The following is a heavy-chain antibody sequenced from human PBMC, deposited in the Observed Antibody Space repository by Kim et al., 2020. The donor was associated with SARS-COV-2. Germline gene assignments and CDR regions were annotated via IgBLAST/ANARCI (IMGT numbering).Heavy chain of an antibody. CDR2: INHSGST. CDR1: GGSFSGYY. V-gene: IGHV4-34*01. Sequence: SETLSLTCAVYGGSFSGYYWSWIRQPPGKGLEWIGEINHSGSTNYNPSLKSRVTISVDTSKNQFSLKLSSVTAADTAVYYCARGALYYDSSGYLAPGGPLFDYWGQGTLVTVSS. J-gene: IGHJ4*02. D-gene: IGHD3-22*01. CDR3: ARGALYYDSSGYLAPGGPLFDY.